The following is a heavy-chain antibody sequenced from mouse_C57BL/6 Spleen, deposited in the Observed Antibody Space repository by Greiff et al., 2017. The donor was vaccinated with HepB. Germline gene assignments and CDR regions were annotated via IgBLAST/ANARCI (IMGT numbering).Heavy chain of an antibody. CDR3: ARWDYDYDWYFDV. Sequence: LEESGAELARPGASVKLSCKASGYTFTSYGISWVKQRTGQGLEWIGEIYPRSGNTYYNEKFKGKATLTADKSSSTAYMELRSLTSEDSAVYFCARWDYDYDWYFDVWGTGTTVTVSS. D-gene: IGHD2-4*01. J-gene: IGHJ1*03. CDR2: IYPRSGNT. V-gene: IGHV1-81*01. CDR1: GYTFTSYG.